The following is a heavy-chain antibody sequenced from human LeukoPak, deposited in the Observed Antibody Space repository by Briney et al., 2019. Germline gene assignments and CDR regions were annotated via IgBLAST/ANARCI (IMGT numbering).Heavy chain of an antibody. Sequence: SGGSLRPSCAASGFTFSSSWMSWVRQAPGKGLEWVANTNQVGSEEYYVDSVKGRFTISRDNAKNSLYLQMNSLRAEDTAVYYCARDSSGYAYWGQGTLVTVSS. CDR3: ARDSSGYAY. J-gene: IGHJ4*02. D-gene: IGHD3-22*01. CDR2: TNQVGSEE. CDR1: GFTFSSSW. V-gene: IGHV3-7*01.